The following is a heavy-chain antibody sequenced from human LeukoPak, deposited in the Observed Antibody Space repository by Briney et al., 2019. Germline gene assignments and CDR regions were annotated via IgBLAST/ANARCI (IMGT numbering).Heavy chain of an antibody. CDR3: AIDCRSTSCQPFDY. CDR2: INTDGTTT. Sequence: GGSLRLSCAASGFTFSTYWMHWVRQAPGKGLVWVSRINTDGTTTTYADSVKGRFTISRDNAKNTLYLQMNSLRAEDTAVYYCAIDCRSTSCQPFDYWGQGTLVTVSS. V-gene: IGHV3-74*01. CDR1: GFTFSTYW. J-gene: IGHJ4*02. D-gene: IGHD2-2*01.